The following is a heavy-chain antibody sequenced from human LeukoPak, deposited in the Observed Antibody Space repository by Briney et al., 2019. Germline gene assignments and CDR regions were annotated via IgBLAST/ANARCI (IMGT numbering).Heavy chain of an antibody. Sequence: ASVKVPCKASGGTFSSYAISWVRQAPGQGLEWMGGIIPIFGTANYARKFQGRVTITADESTSTAYMELSSLRSEDTAVYYCARGGYCSGGSCYRIDYWGQGTLVTVSS. D-gene: IGHD2-15*01. J-gene: IGHJ4*02. CDR3: ARGGYCSGGSCYRIDY. CDR2: IIPIFGTA. CDR1: GGTFSSYA. V-gene: IGHV1-69*01.